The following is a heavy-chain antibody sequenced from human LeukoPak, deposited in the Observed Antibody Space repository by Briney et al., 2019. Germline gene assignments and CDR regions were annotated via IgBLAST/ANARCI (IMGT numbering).Heavy chain of an antibody. CDR2: ISYDGSNK. CDR1: GFTFSSYA. V-gene: IGHV3-30-3*01. J-gene: IGHJ4*02. Sequence: GGSLRLSXAASGFTFSSYAMHWVRQAPGKGLEWVAVISYDGSNKYYADSVKGRFTISRDNSKNTLYLQMNSLRAEDTAVYYCAKDERYYFDYWGQGTLVTVSS. CDR3: AKDERYYFDY.